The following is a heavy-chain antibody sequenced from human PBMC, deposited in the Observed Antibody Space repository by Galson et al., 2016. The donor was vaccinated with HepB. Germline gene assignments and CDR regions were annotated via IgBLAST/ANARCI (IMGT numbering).Heavy chain of an antibody. V-gene: IGHV3-33*08. D-gene: IGHD4-17*01. CDR1: GFTFNNYG. Sequence: SLRLSCATSGFTFNNYGINWVRQAPGKGLEWVAAISYDGNNRHYADAVKGRFTISRDSSTNTVYLQMNSLRADDTAVYFCARDRGLLHYYGMDVWGQGTTVTVSS. CDR2: ISYDGNNR. J-gene: IGHJ6*02. CDR3: ARDRGLLHYYGMDV.